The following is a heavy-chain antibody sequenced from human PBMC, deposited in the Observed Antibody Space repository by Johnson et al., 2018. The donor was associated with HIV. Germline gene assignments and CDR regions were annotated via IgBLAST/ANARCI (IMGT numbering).Heavy chain of an antibody. Sequence: VQLVESGGGVVQPGRSLRLSCAASGFTFSNAWMNWVRQAPGKGLEWVAVIWYDGSNKYYADSVKGRFTISRDNSKNTLYLQMNSLRAEDTAVYYCAREATYYDYVWGSYAFDIWGQGTMVTVSS. J-gene: IGHJ3*02. V-gene: IGHV3-33*08. CDR2: IWYDGSNK. CDR3: AREATYYDYVWGSYAFDI. D-gene: IGHD3-16*01. CDR1: GFTFSNAW.